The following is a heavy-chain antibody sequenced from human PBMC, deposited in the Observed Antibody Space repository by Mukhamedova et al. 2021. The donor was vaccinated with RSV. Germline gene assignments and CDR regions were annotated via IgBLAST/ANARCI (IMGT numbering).Heavy chain of an antibody. Sequence: GWVCQMPGKGLEWMGIIYPGDSDTRYSPSFQGQVTISADKSISTAYLQWSSLKASDTAMYYCARNLWYYDFWSGSNYFDYWGQGT. CDR3: ARNLWYYDFWSGSNYFDY. V-gene: IGHV5-51*01. CDR2: IYPGDSDT. J-gene: IGHJ4*02. D-gene: IGHD3-3*01.